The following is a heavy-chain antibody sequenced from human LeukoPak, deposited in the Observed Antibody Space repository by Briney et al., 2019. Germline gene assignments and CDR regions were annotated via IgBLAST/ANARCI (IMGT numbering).Heavy chain of an antibody. CDR2: IRSKANSYAT. D-gene: IGHD6-6*01. V-gene: IGHV3-73*01. Sequence: GGSLKLSCAASGFTFSGSAMHWVRHASGKGLEWVGRIRSKANSYATAYAASVKGRFTISRDDSKNTAYLQMNSLKTEDTAVYYCSTGSSSSGGYWGQGTLVTVSS. CDR3: STGSSSSGGY. J-gene: IGHJ4*02. CDR1: GFTFSGSA.